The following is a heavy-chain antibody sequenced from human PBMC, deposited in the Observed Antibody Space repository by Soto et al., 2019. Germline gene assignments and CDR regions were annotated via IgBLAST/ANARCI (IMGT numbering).Heavy chain of an antibody. CDR3: ARDSGDDDYGDYLSDYYYYMDV. CDR2: IKQDGSEK. J-gene: IGHJ6*03. Sequence: GGSLRLSCAASGFTFSSYWMSWVRQAPGKGLEWVANIKQDGSEKYYVDSVKGRFTISRDNAKNSLYLQMNSLRAEDTAVYYCARDSGDDDYGDYLSDYYYYMDVWGKGTTVTVSS. D-gene: IGHD4-17*01. CDR1: GFTFSSYW. V-gene: IGHV3-7*01.